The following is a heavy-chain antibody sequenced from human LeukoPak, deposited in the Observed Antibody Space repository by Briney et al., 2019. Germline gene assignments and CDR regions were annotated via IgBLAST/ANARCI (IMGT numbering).Heavy chain of an antibody. D-gene: IGHD3-10*01. V-gene: IGHV1-2*02. CDR3: ARPMVRGVIEDY. CDR1: GYTFTGYY. Sequence: ASVKVSCKASGYTFTGYYMHWVRQAPGQGLEWMGWINPNSGGTNYAQKFQGRVTMTRDTSISTAYMEPSRLRSDDTAVYYCARPMVRGVIEDYWGQGTLVTVSS. CDR2: INPNSGGT. J-gene: IGHJ4*02.